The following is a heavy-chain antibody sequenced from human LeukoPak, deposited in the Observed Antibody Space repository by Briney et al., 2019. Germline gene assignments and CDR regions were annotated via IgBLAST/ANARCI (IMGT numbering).Heavy chain of an antibody. CDR1: GYTFTTYG. D-gene: IGHD5-12*01. J-gene: IGHJ5*02. CDR3: ARDAILYSGYFNWFDP. Sequence: ASVKVSGKASGYTFTTYGISWVRQAPGQGLEWMGWINTYTGNTNYAQNLQGRVTMTTDTSTSTAYMELRSLRSDDTAVYYCARDAILYSGYFNWFDPWGQGTLVTVSS. V-gene: IGHV1-18*01. CDR2: INTYTGNT.